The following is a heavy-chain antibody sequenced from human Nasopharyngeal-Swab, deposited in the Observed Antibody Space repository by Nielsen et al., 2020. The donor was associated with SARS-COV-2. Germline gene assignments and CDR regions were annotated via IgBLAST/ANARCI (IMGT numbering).Heavy chain of an antibody. CDR2: ISYDGSDV. Sequence: GESLKISCAASGFTFSTYGMSWVRQAPGKGLEWVALISYDGSDVYYADSVKGRFIFSRDNSKNTVYLQMNSLRAEDTAVYHCAKDHFKYTSSFGSDMWGQGTMVTVSS. J-gene: IGHJ3*02. CDR3: AKDHFKYTSSFGSDM. V-gene: IGHV3-30*18. D-gene: IGHD6-6*01. CDR1: GFTFSTYG.